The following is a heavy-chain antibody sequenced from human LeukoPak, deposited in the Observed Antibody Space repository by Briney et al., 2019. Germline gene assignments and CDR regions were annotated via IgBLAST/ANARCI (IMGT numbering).Heavy chain of an antibody. D-gene: IGHD1-26*01. CDR2: ISGSGGST. CDR1: GFTFSSYT. J-gene: IGHJ4*02. CDR3: AFARGGIVGASLDY. V-gene: IGHV3-23*01. Sequence: GGSLRLFCAASGFTFSSYTMSWVRQAPGKGLEWVSAISGSGGSTYYADSVKGRFTISRDNSKNTLYLQMSSLRAEDTALYYCAFARGGIVGASLDYWGQGTLVTVSS.